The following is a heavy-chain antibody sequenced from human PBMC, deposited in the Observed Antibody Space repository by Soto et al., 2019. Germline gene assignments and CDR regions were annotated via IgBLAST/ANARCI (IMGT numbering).Heavy chain of an antibody. D-gene: IGHD6-13*01. V-gene: IGHV6-1*01. CDR2: TYYRSKWYN. CDR3: VRLVGNSWLDY. CDR1: GDSVSSSSVT. Sequence: TQTLSLTCAISGDSVSSSSVTWNWIRQSPSRGLEWLGRTYYRSKWYNDYAESVKSRMTINPDTSKNQLSLQLNSVTPEDTAIYYCVRLVGNSWLDYWGQGTQITVSS. J-gene: IGHJ4*02.